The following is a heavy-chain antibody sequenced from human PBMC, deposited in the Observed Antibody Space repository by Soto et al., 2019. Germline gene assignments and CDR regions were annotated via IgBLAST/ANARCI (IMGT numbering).Heavy chain of an antibody. D-gene: IGHD3-10*01. V-gene: IGHV2-26*01. CDR2: IFSNDEK. CDR1: GFSLSNARMG. CDR3: ARIRGYGSGSYALSYYYGMDV. Sequence: QVTLKESGPVLVKPTETLTLTCTVSGFSLSNARMGVSWSRQPPGKALEWLAHIFSNDEKSYSTSQKSRLTISKDTSKSQVVLTMTNMDPVDTATYYCARIRGYGSGSYALSYYYGMDVWGQGTTVTVSS. J-gene: IGHJ6*02.